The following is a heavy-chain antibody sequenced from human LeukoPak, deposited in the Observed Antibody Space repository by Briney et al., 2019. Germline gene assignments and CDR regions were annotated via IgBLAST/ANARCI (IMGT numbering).Heavy chain of an antibody. D-gene: IGHD1-20*01. CDR2: INHDGSSK. V-gene: IGHV3-30*02. CDR3: AKGITGNSFYFDY. CDR1: GFSFSSDS. J-gene: IGHJ4*02. Sequence: GGSLRLSCAASGFSFSSDSIHWVRQAPGKGLEWLANINHDGSSKYYADSVRGRFTVSRDNSKNTLYLEMSSLRAEDTAVYFCAKGITGNSFYFDYWGQGTLVTVSS.